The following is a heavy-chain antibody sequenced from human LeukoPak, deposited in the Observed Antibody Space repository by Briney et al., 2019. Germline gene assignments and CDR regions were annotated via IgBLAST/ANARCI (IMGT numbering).Heavy chain of an antibody. CDR3: ARLRGYCSSTSCYGGSDYYYGMDV. CDR2: IYYSGST. J-gene: IGHJ6*02. D-gene: IGHD2-2*01. CDR1: GGSFSGYY. V-gene: IGHV4-34*01. Sequence: SETLSLTCAVYGGSFSGYYWSWIRQPPGKGLEWIGSIYYSGSTYYNPSLKSRVTISVDTSKNQFSLKLSSVTAADTAVYYCARLRGYCSSTSCYGGSDYYYGMDVWGQGTTVTVSS.